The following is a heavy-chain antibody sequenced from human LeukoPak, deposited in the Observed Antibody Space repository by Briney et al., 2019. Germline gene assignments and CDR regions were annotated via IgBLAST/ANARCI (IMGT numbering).Heavy chain of an antibody. CDR1: GFTLSSYW. D-gene: IGHD3-10*01. CDR3: ARAPGSNYGRFEY. V-gene: IGHV3-74*01. J-gene: IGHJ4*02. Sequence: PGGSLRLSCAASGFTLSSYWMHWVRQAPGKGLVWVSRISPDGTSTYYADSTKGRFTMSRDNPQNTLYLQGNSLTVEDTAVYYCARAPGSNYGRFEYWGQGTLVTASS. CDR2: ISPDGTST.